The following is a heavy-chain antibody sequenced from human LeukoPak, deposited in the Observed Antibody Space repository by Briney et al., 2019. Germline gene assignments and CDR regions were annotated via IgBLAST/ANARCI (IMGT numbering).Heavy chain of an antibody. D-gene: IGHD1-1*01. CDR2: ISGRGTST. CDR3: AKLED. Sequence: GGSLRLSCAASGLTFSSYGMSWVRQAPGKGLEWVSSISGRGTSTFYADSVKGRFTISRDNSKNTVYLQLSNLRVADTAVYYCAKLEDWGQGTLVAVSS. J-gene: IGHJ4*02. V-gene: IGHV3-23*05. CDR1: GLTFSSYG.